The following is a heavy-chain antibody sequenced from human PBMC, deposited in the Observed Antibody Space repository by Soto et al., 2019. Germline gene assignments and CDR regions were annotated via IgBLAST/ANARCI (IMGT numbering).Heavy chain of an antibody. CDR2: IITYNGNT. CDR1: AYTFSSYA. J-gene: IGHJ4*02. CDR3: ARTGPPVDY. V-gene: IGHV1-18*01. Sequence: QVQLVQSGAEVKKPGALVKVSWKASAYTFSSYAISWVRQAPGQGLEWMGWIITYNGNTNYAQKLQGRVTMTTDTSTTTAYMVLRSLRSDDTAVYYCARTGPPVDYWGQGNLVTVSS.